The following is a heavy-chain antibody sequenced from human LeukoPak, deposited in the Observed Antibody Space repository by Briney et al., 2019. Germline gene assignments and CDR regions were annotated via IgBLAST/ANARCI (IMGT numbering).Heavy chain of an antibody. J-gene: IGHJ4*02. CDR2: INHSGST. V-gene: IGHV4-34*01. CDR1: GGSFSGYY. Sequence: PSETLSLTCAVYGGSFSGYYWSWIRQPPGKGLEWIGEINHSGSTNYNPSLKSRVTISVDTSKNQFSLKLSSVTAADTAVYYCARGSRQWPDYWGQGTLVTVSS. CDR3: ARGSRQWPDY. D-gene: IGHD6-19*01.